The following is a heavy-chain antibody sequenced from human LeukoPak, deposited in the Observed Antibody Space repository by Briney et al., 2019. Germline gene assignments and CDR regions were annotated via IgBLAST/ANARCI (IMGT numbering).Heavy chain of an antibody. CDR2: INSDGSST. V-gene: IGHV3-74*01. Sequence: GGSLRLSCAASGFTFSSYWMHWVRQAPGKGLVWVSRINSDGSSTSYADSVKGRFTISRDNAKNTLYLQMNSLRAEDTAVYYCARDGRGLNYYYYYGMDVWGQGTTVTVSS. CDR3: ARDGRGLNYYYYYGMDV. D-gene: IGHD3-16*01. CDR1: GFTFSSYW. J-gene: IGHJ6*02.